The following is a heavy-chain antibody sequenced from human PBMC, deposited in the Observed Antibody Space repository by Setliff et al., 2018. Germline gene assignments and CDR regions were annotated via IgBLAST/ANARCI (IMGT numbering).Heavy chain of an antibody. J-gene: IGHJ4*02. CDR2: IGVYTGRT. D-gene: IGHD2-8*01. Sequence: ASVKVSCKASGYTFSESIVSWVRQAPGQGLEWMGWIGVYTGRTSSAQKFQDRLTMMTEKSTNMAYMELRGLTSNDTAVYYCLRLVRYCSRTTCQRTLGDEVWGQGTLVTRLL. V-gene: IGHV1-18*01. CDR3: LRLVRYCSRTTCQRTLGDEV. CDR1: GYTFSESI.